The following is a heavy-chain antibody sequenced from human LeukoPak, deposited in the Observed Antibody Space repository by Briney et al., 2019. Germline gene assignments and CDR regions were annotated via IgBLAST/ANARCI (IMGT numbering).Heavy chain of an antibody. CDR2: ISGSGST. J-gene: IGHJ5*02. CDR1: GDSISRGGDY. D-gene: IGHD1-26*01. CDR3: ARDYHMGSCAP. V-gene: IGHV4-31*03. Sequence: SETLSLTCSVSGDSISRGGDYWTWIRQHPEKGLEWIGYISGSGSTYYSPSLRSRVTVSADTSKNQFSLKLTSVTAADTAVYYCARDYHMGSCAPWGQGTLVTVSS.